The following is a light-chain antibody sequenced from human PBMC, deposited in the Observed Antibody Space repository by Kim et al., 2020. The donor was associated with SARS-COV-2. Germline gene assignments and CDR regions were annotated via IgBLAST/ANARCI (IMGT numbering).Light chain of an antibody. Sequence: QSALTQPASVSGSPGQSITISCTGTSSDGGGYNYVSWYQQHPGKAPKLMIYDVSKRPSGVSNRFSGSKSGNTASLTISGLQAEDEADYYGSSYTSSNAYVFGTGTKGTVL. V-gene: IGLV2-14*01. J-gene: IGLJ1*01. CDR1: SSDGGGYNY. CDR2: DVS. CDR3: SSYTSSNAYV.